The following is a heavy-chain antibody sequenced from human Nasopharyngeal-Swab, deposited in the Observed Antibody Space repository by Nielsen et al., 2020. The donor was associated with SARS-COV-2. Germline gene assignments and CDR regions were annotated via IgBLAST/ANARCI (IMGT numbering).Heavy chain of an antibody. CDR3: ARVKWEIQGLSASGFFYYMDV. D-gene: IGHD1-26*01. J-gene: IGHJ6*03. Sequence: VRQAPGKGLEWIGEINHSGSTNYNPSLKSRVTISVDKSKNQFSLKLSSVTAADTAVYYCARVKWEIQGLSASGFFYYMDVWGKGTTVTVSS. V-gene: IGHV4-4*02. CDR2: INHSGST.